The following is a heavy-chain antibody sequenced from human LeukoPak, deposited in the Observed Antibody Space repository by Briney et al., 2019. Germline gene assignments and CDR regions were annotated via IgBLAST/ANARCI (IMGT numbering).Heavy chain of an antibody. CDR3: ARDTLSLDYYDSSGLDY. V-gene: IGHV3-30-3*01. Sequence: GGSLRLACAASGFTFSSYAMHWVRQAPGKGVEWVAVISYDGSNKYYADSVKGRFTISRDNSKNTLYLQMNSLRAEDTAVYYCARDTLSLDYYDSSGLDYWGQGTLVTVSS. CDR1: GFTFSSYA. CDR2: ISYDGSNK. D-gene: IGHD3-22*01. J-gene: IGHJ4*02.